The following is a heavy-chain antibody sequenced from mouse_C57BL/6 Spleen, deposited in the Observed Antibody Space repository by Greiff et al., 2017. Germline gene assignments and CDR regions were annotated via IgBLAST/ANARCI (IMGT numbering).Heavy chain of an antibody. V-gene: IGHV3-6*01. CDR1: GYSITSGYY. CDR2: ISYDGSN. Sequence: EVKLMESGPGLVKPSQSLSLTCSVTGYSITSGYYWNWIRQFPGNKLEWMGYISYDGSNNYNPSLKNRISITRDTSKNQFFLKLNSVTTEDTATYYCASDWYYGSSSYAMDYWGQGTSVTVSS. J-gene: IGHJ4*01. D-gene: IGHD1-1*01. CDR3: ASDWYYGSSSYAMDY.